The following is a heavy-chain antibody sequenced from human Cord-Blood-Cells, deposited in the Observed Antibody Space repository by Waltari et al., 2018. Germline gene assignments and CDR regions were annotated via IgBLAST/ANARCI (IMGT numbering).Heavy chain of an antibody. V-gene: IGHV1-46*01. CDR2: INPSGGST. Sequence: QVQLVQSGAEVKKPGASVKVSCKASGYTFTSYYMHWVRKAPGQGLEWMGIINPSGGSTSYAQKFQGRVTMTRDTSTGTVYMELSSLRSEDTAVYYCARDLGSGSYFDYWGQGTLVTVSS. D-gene: IGHD1-26*01. J-gene: IGHJ4*02. CDR1: GYTFTSYY. CDR3: ARDLGSGSYFDY.